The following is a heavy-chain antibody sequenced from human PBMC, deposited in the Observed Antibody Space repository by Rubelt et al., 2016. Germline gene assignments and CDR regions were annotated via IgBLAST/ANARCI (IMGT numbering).Heavy chain of an antibody. Sequence: GSLRLSCAASGFTFSCYVMSWIRQPPGKGLEWIGEINHSGSTNYNPSLKSRVTISVDTSKNQFSLKLSSVTAADTAAYYCARVRNQLPDYWGQGTLVTVSS. CDR3: ARVRNQLPDY. V-gene: IGHV4-34*01. J-gene: IGHJ4*02. CDR2: INHSGST. CDR1: GFTFSCYV. D-gene: IGHD1-14*01.